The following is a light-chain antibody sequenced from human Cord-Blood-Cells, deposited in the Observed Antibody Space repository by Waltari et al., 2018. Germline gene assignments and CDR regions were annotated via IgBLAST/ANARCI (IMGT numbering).Light chain of an antibody. CDR1: RSDVGGYNY. J-gene: IGLJ3*02. Sequence: QSALTQPASVSGPPGQSITISCPATRSDVGGYNYLSWYQQHPGNAPTRMIYDVSNRPSGVSNRFSGSKSGNTASLTISGLQAEDEADYYCSSYTSSSTWVFGGGTKLTVL. V-gene: IGLV2-14*01. CDR3: SSYTSSSTWV. CDR2: DVS.